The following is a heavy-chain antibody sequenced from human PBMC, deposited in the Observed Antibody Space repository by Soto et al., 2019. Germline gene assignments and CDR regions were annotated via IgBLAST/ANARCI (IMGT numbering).Heavy chain of an antibody. J-gene: IGHJ5*02. CDR1: GFGFGGKT. Sequence: GGSLRLSCAASGFGFGGKTMYWVRQAPGRGLEWVALIAPDGSQIYYADSVKGRFTISRDNSKNTLYLQMDSLRAEDTSLYLCATDIHATWLLNSWGQVTSVTVSS. D-gene: IGHD2-2*02. CDR2: IAPDGSQI. CDR3: ATDIHATWLLNS. V-gene: IGHV3-30-3*01.